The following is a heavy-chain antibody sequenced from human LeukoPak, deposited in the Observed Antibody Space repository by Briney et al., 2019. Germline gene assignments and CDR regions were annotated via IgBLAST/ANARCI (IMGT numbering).Heavy chain of an antibody. CDR3: AKDYYYDSSGPDY. V-gene: IGHV3-7*01. CDR1: GFTFSSYW. Sequence: TGGSLRLSCAASGFTFSSYWMSWVRQAPGKGLEWVANIKQDGSEKYYVDSVKGRFTISRDNAKNSLYLQMNSLRAEDTAVYYCAKDYYYDSSGPDYWGQGTLVTVSS. D-gene: IGHD3-22*01. J-gene: IGHJ4*02. CDR2: IKQDGSEK.